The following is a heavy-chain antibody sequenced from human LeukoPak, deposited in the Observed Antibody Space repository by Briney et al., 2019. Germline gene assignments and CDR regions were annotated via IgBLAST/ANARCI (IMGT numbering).Heavy chain of an antibody. D-gene: IGHD3-3*01. Sequence: PGGSLRLSCAASGFTFSSYGMHWVRQAPGKGLEWVAFIRYDGSNNYYADSVKGRFTISRDNSKNTLFLQMNSLRAEDTAVYYCAKDVGIFGMVPPYNWFDPWGQGTLVTVSS. J-gene: IGHJ5*02. CDR1: GFTFSSYG. V-gene: IGHV3-30*02. CDR3: AKDVGIFGMVPPYNWFDP. CDR2: IRYDGSNN.